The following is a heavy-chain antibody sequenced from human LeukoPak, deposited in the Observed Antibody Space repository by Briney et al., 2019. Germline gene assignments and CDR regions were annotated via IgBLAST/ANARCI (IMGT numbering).Heavy chain of an antibody. CDR2: IYYSGST. CDR3: ARFLYGDYAGVDY. V-gene: IGHV4-59*12. D-gene: IGHD4-17*01. CDR1: GGSISSYY. Sequence: SETLSLTCTVSGGSISSYYWSWIRQPPGKGLEWIGYIYYSGSTNYNPSLKSRVTISVDTSKNQFSLKLSSVTAADTAVYYCARFLYGDYAGVDYWGQGTLVTVSS. J-gene: IGHJ4*02.